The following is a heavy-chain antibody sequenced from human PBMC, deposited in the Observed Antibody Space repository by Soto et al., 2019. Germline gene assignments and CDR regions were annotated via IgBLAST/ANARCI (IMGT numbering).Heavy chain of an antibody. Sequence: PSETLSLTCTVSGGSISSGGYYWSWIRQHPGKGLEWIGYIYYSGSTYYNPSLKSRVTISVDTSKNQFSLNLRSVTAADTAVYYCARGTFQGPSYKSAWYEFPFDPWGQGTLVTVSS. CDR1: GGSISSGGYY. D-gene: IGHD6-19*01. CDR2: IYYSGST. J-gene: IGHJ5*02. CDR3: ARGTFQGPSYKSAWYEFPFDP. V-gene: IGHV4-31*03.